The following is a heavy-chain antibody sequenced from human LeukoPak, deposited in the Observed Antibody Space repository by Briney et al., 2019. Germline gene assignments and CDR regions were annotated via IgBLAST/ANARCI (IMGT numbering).Heavy chain of an antibody. CDR1: GYTFTGYH. CDR3: ARGEYSSGWLDYYYYYGMDV. J-gene: IGHJ6*02. V-gene: IGHV1-2*02. Sequence: ASVKVSCKASGYTFTGYHMHWVRQAPGQGLEWMGWINPNSGGTNYAQKFQGRVTMTRDTSISTAYMELSSLRSEDTAVYYCARGEYSSGWLDYYYYYGMDVWGQGTTVTVSS. CDR2: INPNSGGT. D-gene: IGHD6-19*01.